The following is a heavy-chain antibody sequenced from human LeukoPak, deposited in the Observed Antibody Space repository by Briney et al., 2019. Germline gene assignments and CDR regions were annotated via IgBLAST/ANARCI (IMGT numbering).Heavy chain of an antibody. CDR1: GGSISSGSYY. Sequence: PSETLSLTCTVSGGSISSGSYYWSWIRQPAGKGLEWIGRMFTSGSTNYNPSLKSRVTISVDTSKNQFSLRLSSVIAADTAVYYCAREPFVNTITFGGVDYWGQGTLVTVSS. V-gene: IGHV4-61*02. D-gene: IGHD3-16*01. CDR3: AREPFVNTITFGGVDY. J-gene: IGHJ4*02. CDR2: MFTSGST.